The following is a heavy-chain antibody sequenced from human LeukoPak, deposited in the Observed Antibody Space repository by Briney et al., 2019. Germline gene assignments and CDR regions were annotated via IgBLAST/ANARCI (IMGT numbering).Heavy chain of an antibody. CDR3: ALGLQGNGAHFDN. Sequence: ASVRVSCKASGYTFTGHYMHWVRQAPGHGLEWMGRINPNSGDTNYAQKYQGRVTMTRDTSISTAYMDLSRLRSDDTAVYYCALGLQGNGAHFDNWGQGTLVTVSS. V-gene: IGHV1-2*06. CDR2: INPNSGDT. J-gene: IGHJ4*02. CDR1: GYTFTGHY. D-gene: IGHD3-10*01.